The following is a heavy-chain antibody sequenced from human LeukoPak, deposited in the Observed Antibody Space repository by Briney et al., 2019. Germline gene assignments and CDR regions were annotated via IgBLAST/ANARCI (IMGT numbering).Heavy chain of an antibody. J-gene: IGHJ4*02. V-gene: IGHV1-69*05. CDR1: GGTFSSYA. Sequence: SEKVSCKGSGGTFSSYAISWVRQAPGQGLEWMGGIIPIFGTANYAQKFQGRVTITTDESTSTAYMELSSLRSEDTAVYYCARGVYGRSLLYMPPDDYWGQGTLVTVSS. CDR3: ARGVYGRSLLYMPPDDY. CDR2: IIPIFGTA. D-gene: IGHD3-10*01.